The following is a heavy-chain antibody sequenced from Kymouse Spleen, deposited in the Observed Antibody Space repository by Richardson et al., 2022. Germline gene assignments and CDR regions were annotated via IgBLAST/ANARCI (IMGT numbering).Heavy chain of an antibody. CDR3: ARLRLRYNWNINWFDP. CDR1: GGSISSSSYY. D-gene: IGHD1-20*01,IGHD1-7*01. J-gene: IGHJ5*02. Sequence: QLQLQESGPGLVKPSETLSLTCTVSGGSISSSSYYWGWIRQPPGKGLEWIGSIYYSGSTYYNPSLKSRVTISVDTSKNQFSLKLSSVTAADTAVYYCARLRLRYNWNINWFDPWGQGTLVTVSS. CDR2: IYYSGST. V-gene: IGHV4-39*01.